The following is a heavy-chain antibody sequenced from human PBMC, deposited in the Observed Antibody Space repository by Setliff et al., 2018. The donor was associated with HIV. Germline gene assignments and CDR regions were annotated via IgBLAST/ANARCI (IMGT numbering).Heavy chain of an antibody. CDR2: IIPVFGTT. CDR3: ARGGVYYYGSRGWSMDY. J-gene: IGHJ4*02. CDR1: GGTFSSYA. D-gene: IGHD3-22*01. Sequence: ASVKVSCKASGGTFSSYAISWVRQAPGQGLDWMGGIIPVFGTTNYAQKFQGRVTITADESTSTAYMELSSLRSEDTAVYYCARGGVYYYGSRGWSMDYWGQGTLVTVSS. V-gene: IGHV1-69*13.